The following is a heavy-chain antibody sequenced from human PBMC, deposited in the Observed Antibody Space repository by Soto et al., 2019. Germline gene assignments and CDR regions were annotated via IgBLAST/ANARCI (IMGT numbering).Heavy chain of an antibody. CDR2: IKSKADGGTP. V-gene: IGHV3-15*07. CDR3: AASVATRGAFDY. CDR1: GLSISSAY. J-gene: IGHJ4*02. D-gene: IGHD2-15*01. Sequence: GSLRLSCAVSGLSISSAYMIWVRQAPGKGLEWVGRIKSKADGGTPDYAAPVTGRFTISRDESHNTLYLQMSSLKTDDTAVYFCAASVATRGAFDYWGRGILVTVSS.